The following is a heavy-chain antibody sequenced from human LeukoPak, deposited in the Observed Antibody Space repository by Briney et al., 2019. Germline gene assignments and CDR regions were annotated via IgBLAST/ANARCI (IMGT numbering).Heavy chain of an antibody. J-gene: IGHJ5*02. D-gene: IGHD6-19*01. CDR2: IIPIFGTA. CDR1: GYTFTGYY. CDR3: ARGIAVAGTNNWFDP. V-gene: IGHV1-69*13. Sequence: SVKVSCKASGYTFTGYYMHWVRQAPGQGLEWMGGIIPIFGTANYAQKFQGRVTITADESTSTAYMELSSLRSEDTAVYYCARGIAVAGTNNWFDPWGQGTLVTVSS.